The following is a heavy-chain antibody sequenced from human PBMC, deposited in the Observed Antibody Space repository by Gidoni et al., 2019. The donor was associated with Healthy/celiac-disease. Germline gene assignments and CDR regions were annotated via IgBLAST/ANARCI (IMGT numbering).Heavy chain of an antibody. Sequence: QVQLVQSGAEVKKPGTSVKVSCKASGGPFSSYAISWVRQAPGQGLEWMGGIIPIFGTANYAQKFQGRVTITADESTSTAYMELSSLRSEDTAVYYCARDPSLRVRGVLTYWGQGTLVTVSS. CDR2: IIPIFGTA. CDR1: GGPFSSYA. CDR3: ARDPSLRVRGVLTY. J-gene: IGHJ4*02. D-gene: IGHD3-10*01. V-gene: IGHV1-69*01.